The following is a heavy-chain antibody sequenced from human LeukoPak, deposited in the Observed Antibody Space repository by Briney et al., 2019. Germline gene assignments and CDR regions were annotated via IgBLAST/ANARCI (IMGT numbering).Heavy chain of an antibody. D-gene: IGHD5-24*01. J-gene: IGHJ4*02. V-gene: IGHV4-30-2*01. CDR3: ARAIIAEAAYFDY. CDR2: IYHSGNT. CDR1: GGSISSGSYY. Sequence: PSQTLPLTCSVSGGSISSGSYYWSWIRQPRGKGLEWIGYIYHSGNTYYNPSLKSRVTISVDRSKNQFSLKLSSVTAADTAVYYCARAIIAEAAYFDYWGRGTLVTVSS.